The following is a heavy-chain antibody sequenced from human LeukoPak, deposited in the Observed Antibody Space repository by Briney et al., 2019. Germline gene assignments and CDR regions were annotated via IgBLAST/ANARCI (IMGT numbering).Heavy chain of an antibody. D-gene: IGHD3-22*01. Sequence: GGSLRLSCAASGFTFNHAWMSWVRQAPGKGLEWVGRIKSKTDGATTEYAAPVKGRFTISRDDSKNTLYLQTNSLKTEDTALYYCTTIGSSRYYYYFDYWGQGSLVTVSS. V-gene: IGHV3-15*01. CDR3: TTIGSSRYYYYFDY. J-gene: IGHJ4*02. CDR2: IKSKTDGATT. CDR1: GFTFNHAW.